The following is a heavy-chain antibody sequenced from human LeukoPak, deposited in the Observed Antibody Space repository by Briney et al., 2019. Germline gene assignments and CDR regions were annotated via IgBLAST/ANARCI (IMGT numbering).Heavy chain of an antibody. CDR2: ISGSSRST. CDR1: GFTFSTYA. Sequence: GGSLRLSCAASGFTFSTYAMSWVRQAPGKGLEWVSVISGSSRSTYYADSVKGRFTISRDNSRNTLYLQMNSLGAEDTAVYYCASTYKGSGYDLSYYYYYYMDVWGKGTTVSVSS. CDR3: ASTYKGSGYDLSYYYYYYMDV. V-gene: IGHV3-23*01. D-gene: IGHD5-12*01. J-gene: IGHJ6*03.